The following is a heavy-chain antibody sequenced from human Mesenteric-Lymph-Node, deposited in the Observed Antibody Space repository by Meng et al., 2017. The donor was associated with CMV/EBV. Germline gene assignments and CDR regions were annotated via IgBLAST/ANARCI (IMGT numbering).Heavy chain of an antibody. V-gene: IGHV3-30*02. Sequence: GESLKISCAASGFTFSSFGIHWVRQAPGKGLEWVTFIRYDGSAKYYADSVKGRFTISRDNSKNTLYLHMNSLRAEDTAVYYCAKEGDIVVVPAASNYYYYGMDVWGQGTTVTVSS. J-gene: IGHJ6*02. CDR2: IRYDGSAK. CDR3: AKEGDIVVVPAASNYYYYGMDV. CDR1: GFTFSSFG. D-gene: IGHD2-2*01.